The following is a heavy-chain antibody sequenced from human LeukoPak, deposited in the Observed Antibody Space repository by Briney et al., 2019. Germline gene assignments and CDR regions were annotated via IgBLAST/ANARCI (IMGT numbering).Heavy chain of an antibody. CDR2: IYPGDSDT. J-gene: IGHJ4*02. Sequence: GESLKISCKTSGYNFTTFWIGWVRQMPGEGLEWMGIIYPGDSDTRYSPSFQGQVTISADKSISTAYLQWSSLKASDTAMYYCAREAGGEIDYWGQGTLVTVSS. V-gene: IGHV5-51*01. CDR1: GYNFTTFW. D-gene: IGHD3-16*01. CDR3: AREAGGEIDY.